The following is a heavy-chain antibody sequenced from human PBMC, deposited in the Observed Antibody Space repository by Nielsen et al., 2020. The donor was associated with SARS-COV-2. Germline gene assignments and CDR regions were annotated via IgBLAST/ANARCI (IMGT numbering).Heavy chain of an antibody. CDR1: GFTFSGHW. Sequence: GGSLRLSCEASGFTFSGHWMHWVRQAPGKGLLWVSRIKSDGSSTNYADSVKGRFTISRDNAKNTLYLQMNSLRAEDTAVYYCAREVGATPYFDYWGQGTLVTVSS. CDR2: IKSDGSST. J-gene: IGHJ4*02. V-gene: IGHV3-74*01. D-gene: IGHD1-26*01. CDR3: AREVGATPYFDY.